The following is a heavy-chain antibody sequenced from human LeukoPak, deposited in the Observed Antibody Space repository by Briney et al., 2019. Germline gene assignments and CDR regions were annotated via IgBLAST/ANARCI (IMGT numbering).Heavy chain of an antibody. Sequence: SETLSLTCTVSGASINNNFWTWIRQPPGKGLEWIGYIYSSGSANYNPSIKSRVIISGDTSKNQISLNLTSVTAADTAVYFCARHDPRGEAARLGYFDYWGQGTLVTVSS. CDR3: ARHDPRGEAARLGYFDY. D-gene: IGHD6-6*01. V-gene: IGHV4-59*08. CDR1: GASINNNF. J-gene: IGHJ4*02. CDR2: IYSSGSA.